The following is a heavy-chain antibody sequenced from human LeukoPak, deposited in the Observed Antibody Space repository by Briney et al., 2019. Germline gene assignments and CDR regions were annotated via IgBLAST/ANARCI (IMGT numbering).Heavy chain of an antibody. Sequence: SVKVSCKASGGTFSSYAISWVRQAPGQGLEWMGGIIPIFGTAVYEQNFQGRVTITVDESTSTAYMELSSLRSEDTAVYYCARIVPAAINWCDPWGQGTLVTVSS. CDR2: IIPIFGTA. J-gene: IGHJ5*02. D-gene: IGHD2-2*01. V-gene: IGHV1-69*13. CDR3: ARIVPAAINWCDP. CDR1: GGTFSSYA.